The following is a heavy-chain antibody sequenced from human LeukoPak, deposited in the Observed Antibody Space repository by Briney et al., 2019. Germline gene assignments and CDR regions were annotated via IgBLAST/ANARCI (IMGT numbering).Heavy chain of an antibody. Sequence: GASVKVSCKASGGTFSSYAISWVRQAPGQGLEWIGMIIPIFGTPNYAQRFQGRITIAADELTITAYMELTSLRSEDTAVYYCARPRGYSYGYDAFDIWGQGTMVTVSS. CDR3: ARPRGYSYGYDAFDI. CDR1: GGTFSSYA. V-gene: IGHV1-69*13. D-gene: IGHD5-18*01. CDR2: IIPIFGTP. J-gene: IGHJ3*02.